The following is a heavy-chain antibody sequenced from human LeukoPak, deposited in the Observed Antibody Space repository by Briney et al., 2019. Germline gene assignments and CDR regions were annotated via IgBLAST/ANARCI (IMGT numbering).Heavy chain of an antibody. J-gene: IGHJ6*02. CDR3: ARDRGYSSGPLGSGMDV. D-gene: IGHD6-19*01. V-gene: IGHV4-34*01. CDR1: GGSFSGYY. Sequence: PSETLSLTCAVYGGSFSGYYWSWIRQPPGKGLEWIGEINHSGSTTYNPSLKSRVTISVDTSKNQFSLKLSSVTAADTALYYCARDRGYSSGPLGSGMDVWGQGTSVTVSS. CDR2: INHSGST.